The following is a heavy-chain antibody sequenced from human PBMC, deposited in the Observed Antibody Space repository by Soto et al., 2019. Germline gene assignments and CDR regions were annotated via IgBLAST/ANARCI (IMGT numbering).Heavy chain of an antibody. CDR3: AKRSIYGGPDY. J-gene: IGHJ4*02. D-gene: IGHD4-17*01. CDR1: GFTFSSSA. V-gene: IGHV3-23*01. CDR2: ISGSGGGT. Sequence: EVLLLESGGGLVQPGGSLRLSCSASGFTFSSSAMSWVRQAPGKGLEWVSSISGSGGGTFYADSVKGQFTISTDNSKNTLYLQMNILGAEDTAVYYCAKRSIYGGPDYWGQGPLVTVSS.